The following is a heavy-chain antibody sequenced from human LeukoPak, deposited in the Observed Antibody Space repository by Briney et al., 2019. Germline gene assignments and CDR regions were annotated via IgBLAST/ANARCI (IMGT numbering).Heavy chain of an antibody. D-gene: IGHD3-10*01. J-gene: IGHJ4*02. CDR1: GGSISSYY. CDR2: IYYSGST. V-gene: IGHV4-59*01. Sequence: SETLSLTCTVSGGSISSYYWSWIRQPPGKGLEWIAYIYYSGSTNYNPSLQSRVTISIDTSKNQFSLKLSSVTAADTAVYYCARERGRFGVDYWGQGTLVTVSS. CDR3: ARERGRFGVDY.